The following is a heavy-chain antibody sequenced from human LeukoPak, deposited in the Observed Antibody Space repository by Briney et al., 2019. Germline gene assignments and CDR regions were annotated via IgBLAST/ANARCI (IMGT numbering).Heavy chain of an antibody. V-gene: IGHV4-59*01. D-gene: IGHD3-9*01. CDR2: TYYSGST. Sequence: SETLSLTCTVSGVSIRDDYWCWIRQPPGKGLEWIGYTYYSGSTNYNPSLKSRVTISVDTSKNQFSLKLTSVTAADTAVYFCARRYYDILTGYWTFDYWGQGTLVTVSS. CDR1: GVSIRDDY. CDR3: ARRYYDILTGYWTFDY. J-gene: IGHJ4*02.